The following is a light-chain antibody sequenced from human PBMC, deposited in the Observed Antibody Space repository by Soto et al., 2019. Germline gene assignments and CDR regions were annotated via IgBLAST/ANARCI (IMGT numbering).Light chain of an antibody. Sequence: QSALTQPPSASGSPGQSVTISCTGTSSDVGVYNYVSWYQQHPGKAPQLMIYEVSKRHSGVPDRFSGSKSGNTASLTVSGLQAEDEVDYYCSSYAGSNNFVFGGGTKLTVL. V-gene: IGLV2-8*01. J-gene: IGLJ2*01. CDR1: SSDVGVYNY. CDR2: EVS. CDR3: SSYAGSNNFV.